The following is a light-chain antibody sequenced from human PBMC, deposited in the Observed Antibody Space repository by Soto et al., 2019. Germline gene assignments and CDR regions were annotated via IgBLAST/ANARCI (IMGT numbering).Light chain of an antibody. CDR3: LQDYTYPWT. V-gene: IGKV1-6*01. J-gene: IGKJ1*01. Sequence: IQMTQSPSSLSASVGDRVTITCRASQSISNELGWYQQRPGKAPKVLIYGASNLQSGVPSRFSGSASGTDFTLTISSLQPEDFATYYCLQDYTYPWTFGQGIKVDIK. CDR1: QSISNE. CDR2: GAS.